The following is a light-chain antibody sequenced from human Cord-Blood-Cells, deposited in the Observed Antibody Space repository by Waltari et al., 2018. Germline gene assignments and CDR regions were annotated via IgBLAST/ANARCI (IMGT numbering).Light chain of an antibody. CDR1: SSDVGGYNY. V-gene: IGLV2-11*01. J-gene: IGLJ3*02. Sequence: QSALTQPRSVSGSPGQSVTISCTGTSSDVGGYNYVSWYQQHPGKAPKRMIYDVSKRPSGVPDRFSGSKSGNTASLTISGLHAEDEADYYCCSYAGSYTWVFGGGTKLTVL. CDR3: CSYAGSYTWV. CDR2: DVS.